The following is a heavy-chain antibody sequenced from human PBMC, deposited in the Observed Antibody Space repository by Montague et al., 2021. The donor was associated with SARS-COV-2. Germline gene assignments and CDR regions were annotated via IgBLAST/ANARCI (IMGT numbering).Heavy chain of an antibody. Sequence: SETLSLTCTVSSGSISNYYWSWIRQPPGKGLEWIGFISHTESTNYNPSLESRVSISIDTSKSQFSLKLSSVTAADTAVYYCARDGYNAHQNYWYFDLWGRGTLVTVSS. CDR3: ARDGYNAHQNYWYFDL. D-gene: IGHD5-24*01. CDR2: ISHTEST. CDR1: SGSISNYY. V-gene: IGHV4-59*12. J-gene: IGHJ2*01.